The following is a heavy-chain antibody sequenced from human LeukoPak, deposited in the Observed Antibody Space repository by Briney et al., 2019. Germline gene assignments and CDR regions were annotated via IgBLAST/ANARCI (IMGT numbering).Heavy chain of an antibody. CDR2: IYYSGNT. CDR3: ARTTDY. CDR1: GGSINRSYYY. J-gene: IGHJ4*02. V-gene: IGHV4-39*01. Sequence: SETLSLTCTVSGGSINRSYYYWGWIRQPPGKGLEWIGSIYYSGNTYYNPSLKSRVTISVDTSKNQFSLKLSSVTAADTAVYYCARTTDYWGQGTLVTVSS. D-gene: IGHD1-1*01.